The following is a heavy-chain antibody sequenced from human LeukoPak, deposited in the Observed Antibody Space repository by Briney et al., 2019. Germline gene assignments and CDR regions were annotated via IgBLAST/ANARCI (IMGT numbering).Heavy chain of an antibody. CDR3: AKGGKWDVTPFDY. D-gene: IGHD1-26*01. CDR1: GFTFTSYS. V-gene: IGHV3-23*01. J-gene: IGHJ4*02. Sequence: GGSLRLSCAASGFTFTSYSMYWVRQAPGKGLEWVSTISGGGGSTYYADSVKGGFTISRDNSKNTLYLQVNSLRAEETAVYYCAKGGKWDVTPFDYWGQGTLVTVSS. CDR2: ISGGGGST.